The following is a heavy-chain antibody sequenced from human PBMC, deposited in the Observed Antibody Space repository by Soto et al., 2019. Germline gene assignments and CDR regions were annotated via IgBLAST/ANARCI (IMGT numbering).Heavy chain of an antibody. V-gene: IGHV3-30*18. D-gene: IGHD1-26*01. Sequence: PXGSRRLSCAAAGFTFSSYGMHWVRQAPGKGLEWVALISYDGSNKYYADSVKGRFTISRDNSKNTLYLQMNSLRAEDTAVYYCAKDVVVGATPGLGDYYYYYGMDVWGQGTTVTVSS. CDR2: ISYDGSNK. CDR3: AKDVVVGATPGLGDYYYYYGMDV. J-gene: IGHJ6*02. CDR1: GFTFSSYG.